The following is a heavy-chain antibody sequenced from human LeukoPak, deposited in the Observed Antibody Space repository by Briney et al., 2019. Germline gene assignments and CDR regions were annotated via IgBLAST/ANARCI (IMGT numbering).Heavy chain of an antibody. CDR1: GFTVSSNY. Sequence: GGSLRLSCAVSGFTVSSNYMSWVRQAPGKGLEWVSVIYSGGSTYYADSVKGRFTISRDNSKNTLYLQMNSLRAEDAAVYYCAKEVVVTAGRPYYYYGMNVWGQGTTVTVSS. D-gene: IGHD2-21*02. J-gene: IGHJ6*02. V-gene: IGHV3-53*01. CDR3: AKEVVVTAGRPYYYYGMNV. CDR2: IYSGGST.